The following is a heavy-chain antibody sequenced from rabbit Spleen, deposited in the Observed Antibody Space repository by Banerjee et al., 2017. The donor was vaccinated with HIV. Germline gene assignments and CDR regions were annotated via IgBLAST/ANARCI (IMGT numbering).Heavy chain of an antibody. D-gene: IGHD4-1*01. V-gene: IGHV1S45*01. CDR3: ARETYDSGWGL. Sequence: QEQLEESGGDLVKPEGSLTLTCTASGFSFSNNYYMCWVRQAPGKGLEWIACIFIGSSGYTWYASWVNGRFTISSHNAQNTLYLQLNSLTAADTATYFCARETYDSGWGLWGPGTLVTVS. J-gene: IGHJ4*01. CDR1: GFSFSNNYY. CDR2: IFIGSSGYT.